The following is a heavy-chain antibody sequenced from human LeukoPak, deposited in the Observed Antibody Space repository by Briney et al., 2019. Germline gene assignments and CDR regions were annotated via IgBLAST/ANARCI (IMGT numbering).Heavy chain of an antibody. CDR1: GGSCSGYY. Sequence: PSENLSLTCAVYGGSCSGYYWSWIRQPPGKGLEWIGEINHSGSTNYNPPLKSRVTMSVDPSKNQFSLKVRSVTAADTAVYYCARGYGSGSYYVFWGQGTLVTVSS. J-gene: IGHJ4*02. CDR3: ARGYGSGSYYVF. V-gene: IGHV4-34*01. D-gene: IGHD3-10*01. CDR2: INHSGST.